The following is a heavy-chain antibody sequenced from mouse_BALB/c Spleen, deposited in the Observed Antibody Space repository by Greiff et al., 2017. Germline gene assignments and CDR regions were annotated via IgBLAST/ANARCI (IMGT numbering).Heavy chain of an antibody. CDR1: GYSITSDYA. D-gene: IGHD2-1*01. CDR3: AREVGNYAWFAY. Sequence: EVKLMESGPGLVKPSQSLSLTCTVTGYSITSDYAWNWIRQFPGNKLEWMGYISYSGSTSYNPSLKSRISITRDTSKNQFFLQLNSVTTEDTATYYCAREVGNYAWFAYWGQGTLVTVSA. J-gene: IGHJ3*01. CDR2: ISYSGST. V-gene: IGHV3-2*02.